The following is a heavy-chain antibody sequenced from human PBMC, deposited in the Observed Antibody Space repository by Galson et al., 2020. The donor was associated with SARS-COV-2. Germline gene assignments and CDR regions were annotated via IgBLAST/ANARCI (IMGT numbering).Heavy chain of an antibody. J-gene: IGHJ3*02. V-gene: IGHV3-30*03. Sequence: GGSLRLSCAASGFTLSSYGMHWVRQAPGKGLEWVAVVSYDGSNKYYADSVKGRFTISRDNSKNTLYLQMNSLRGEDTAVYYCASPGAYETFDIWGQGTLVTVSS. CDR2: VSYDGSNK. CDR1: GFTLSSYG. CDR3: ASPGAYETFDI. D-gene: IGHD3-22*01.